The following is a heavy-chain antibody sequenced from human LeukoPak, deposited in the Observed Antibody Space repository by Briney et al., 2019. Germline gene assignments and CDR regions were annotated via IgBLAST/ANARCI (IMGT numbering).Heavy chain of an antibody. CDR3: AKGGLRGGTYNDDF. V-gene: IGHV3-48*01. D-gene: IGHD3-16*01. CDR1: GFTFSSYS. Sequence: GGSLRLSCAASGFTFSSYSMNWVHQAPGKGLEWVSYISSSSSTIYYADSVKGRFTISRDNAKNTLYLQMNSLRAEDTALYYCAKGGLRGGTYNDDFWGQGTLVTVSS. J-gene: IGHJ4*02. CDR2: ISSSSSTI.